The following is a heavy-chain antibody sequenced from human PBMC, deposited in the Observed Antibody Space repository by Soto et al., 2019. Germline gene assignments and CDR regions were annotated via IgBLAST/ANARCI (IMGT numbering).Heavy chain of an antibody. J-gene: IGHJ4*02. V-gene: IGHV1-18*04. CDR3: ARRRPRGTYYDFHAY. CDR2: ISAYNGNT. D-gene: IGHD3-3*01. Sequence: ASVKVSCEAPGYTFTSYCISWVRQAPGQGLEWMGWISAYNGNTNYAQKLQGRVTMTTDTSTSTAYMELRSLRSDDTAVYYCARRRPRGTYYDFHAYWGQGTLVTVSS. CDR1: GYTFTSYC.